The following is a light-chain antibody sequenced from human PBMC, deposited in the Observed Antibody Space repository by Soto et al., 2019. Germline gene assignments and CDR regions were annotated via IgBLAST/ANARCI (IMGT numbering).Light chain of an antibody. Sequence: EIGLTQSPGTLSLSPGERATLSCRASQSVDSTYLTWYQQKPGQAPRLLIYGASGRATGVPDRFSGSGSGTDFTLTISRLEPEDFAVYFCQYYDSFRTFGQGTKA. CDR1: QSVDSTY. CDR3: QYYDSFRT. CDR2: GAS. V-gene: IGKV3-20*01. J-gene: IGKJ1*01.